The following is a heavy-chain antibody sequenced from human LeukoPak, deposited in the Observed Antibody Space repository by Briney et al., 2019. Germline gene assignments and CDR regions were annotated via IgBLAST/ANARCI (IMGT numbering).Heavy chain of an antibody. CDR3: ARHYGP. CDR1: GDSINSLDL. Sequence: SETLSLTCTVSGDSINSLDLWSWVRQPPGKGLEWIGSIYDSGSTYYNPSLKSRVTISVDTSKNQFSLKLNSVTAADTAVYYCARHYGPWGQGTLVTVSS. D-gene: IGHD3-10*01. V-gene: IGHV4-39*01. J-gene: IGHJ5*02. CDR2: IYDSGST.